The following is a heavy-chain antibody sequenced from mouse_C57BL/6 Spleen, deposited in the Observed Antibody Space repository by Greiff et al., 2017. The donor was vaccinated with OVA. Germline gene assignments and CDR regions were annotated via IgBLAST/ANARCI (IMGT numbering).Heavy chain of an antibody. CDR1: GYTFTDYN. Sequence: EVQLQQSGPELVKPGASVKIPCKASGYTFTDYNMDWVKQSHGKSLEWIGDINPNNGGTIYNQKFKGKATLTVDKSSSTAYMELRSLTSEDTAVYYCARLARDGYYFDYWGQGTTLTVSS. D-gene: IGHD2-3*01. CDR3: ARLARDGYYFDY. CDR2: INPNNGGT. J-gene: IGHJ2*01. V-gene: IGHV1-18*01.